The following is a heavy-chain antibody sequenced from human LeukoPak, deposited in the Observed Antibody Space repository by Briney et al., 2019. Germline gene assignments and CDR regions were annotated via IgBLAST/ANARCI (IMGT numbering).Heavy chain of an antibody. Sequence: ASVKVSCKASGYTFTDSAYHTHWVRQAPGQGLEWMGRTDPSSGSTTYAQNLQGRVTMTWATSISTAYMELSGLKSDDTAVYYCARDNRGSLDYWGQGTQVTVSS. CDR1: GYTFTDSAYH. V-gene: IGHV1-2*06. CDR3: ARDNRGSLDY. D-gene: IGHD1-26*01. J-gene: IGHJ4*02. CDR2: TDPSSGST.